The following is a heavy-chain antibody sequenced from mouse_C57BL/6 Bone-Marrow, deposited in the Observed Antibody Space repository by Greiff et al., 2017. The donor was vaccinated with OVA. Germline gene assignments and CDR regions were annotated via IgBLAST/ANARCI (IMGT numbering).Heavy chain of an antibody. CDR3: TRLLDAMDY. V-gene: IGHV5-9-1*02. J-gene: IGHJ4*01. Sequence: EVHLVESGEGLVKPGGSLKLSCAASGFTFSSYAMSWVRQTPEKRLEWVAYISSGGDYIYYAETVKGRFTISRDNARNTLYLHMSSLKSEDTAMYYCTRLLDAMDYWGQGTSVTVSS. CDR2: ISSGGDYI. D-gene: IGHD2-1*01. CDR1: GFTFSSYA.